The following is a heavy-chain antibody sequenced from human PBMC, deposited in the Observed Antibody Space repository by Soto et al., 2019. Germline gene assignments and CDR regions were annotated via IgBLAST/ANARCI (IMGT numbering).Heavy chain of an antibody. V-gene: IGHV1-3*01. CDR3: ARGGYFDSSNYLAY. D-gene: IGHD3-22*01. Sequence: SVKVSCKASGYTFTRYGINWVRQAPGRGLEWMGWINPGNGNTKYSQQFQGRVIIDRDTSASTAYMELSSLRSEDTAVYYCARGGYFDSSNYLAYWGLGTLVTVA. CDR1: GYTFTRYG. CDR2: INPGNGNT. J-gene: IGHJ4*02.